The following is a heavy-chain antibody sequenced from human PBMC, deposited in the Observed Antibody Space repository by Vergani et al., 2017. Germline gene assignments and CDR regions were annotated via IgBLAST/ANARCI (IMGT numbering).Heavy chain of an antibody. J-gene: IGHJ3*02. D-gene: IGHD3-10*01. CDR3: XRDRSTMVRGVIITEDDAFDI. CDR2: TYYRSKWYN. V-gene: IGHV6-1*01. CDR1: GDSVSSNSAA. Sequence: QVQLQQSGPGLVKPSQTLSLTCAISGDSVSSNSAAWNWIRQSPSRGLEWLGRTYYRSKWYNDYAVSVKSRITINPDTSKNQFSLQLNSVTPEDTAVYYCXRDRSTMVRGVIITEDDAFDIWGQGTMVTVSS.